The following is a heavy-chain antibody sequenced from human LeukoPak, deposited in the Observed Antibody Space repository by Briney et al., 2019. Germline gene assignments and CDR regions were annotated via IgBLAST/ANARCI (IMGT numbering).Heavy chain of an antibody. V-gene: IGHV1-8*01. CDR3: ARGSSYDSSGYLLVQH. CDR2: MNPNSGNT. D-gene: IGHD3-22*01. CDR1: GYTFTSYD. J-gene: IGHJ1*01. Sequence: GASVKVSCKASGYTFTSYDINWVRQATGQGLEWMGWMNPNSGNTGYAQKFQGRVTMTRNTSISTAYMELSSLRSEDTAVYYCARGSSYDSSGYLLVQHWGQGTLVTVSS.